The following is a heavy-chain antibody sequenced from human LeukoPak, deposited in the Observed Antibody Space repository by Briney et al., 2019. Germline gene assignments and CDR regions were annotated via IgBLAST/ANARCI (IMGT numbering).Heavy chain of an antibody. V-gene: IGHV1-46*01. D-gene: IGHD6-6*01. Sequence: ASVKVSCKASGGTFSSYAISWVRQAPGQGLEWMGIINPSGGSTSYAQKFQGRVTMTRDTSTSTVYMELSSLRSEDTAVYYCARDFPHAYSSSSGGYWGQGTLVTVSP. J-gene: IGHJ4*02. CDR2: INPSGGST. CDR1: GGTFSSYA. CDR3: ARDFPHAYSSSSGGY.